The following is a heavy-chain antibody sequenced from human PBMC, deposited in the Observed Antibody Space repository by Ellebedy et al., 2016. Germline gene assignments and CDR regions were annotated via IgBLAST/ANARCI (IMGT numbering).Heavy chain of an antibody. CDR3: ARRSFGYCSSTSCPNWFDP. D-gene: IGHD2-2*03. CDR2: ISAYNGNT. Sequence: ASVKVSCXASGYTFTSYGISWVRQAPGQGLEWMGWISAYNGNTNYAQKLQGRVTMTTDTSTSTAYMELRSLRSDDTAVYYCARRSFGYCSSTSCPNWFDPWGQGTLVTVSS. J-gene: IGHJ5*02. V-gene: IGHV1-18*01. CDR1: GYTFTSYG.